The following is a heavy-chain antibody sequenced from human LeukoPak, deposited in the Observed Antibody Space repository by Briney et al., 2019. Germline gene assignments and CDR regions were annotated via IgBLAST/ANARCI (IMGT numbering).Heavy chain of an antibody. J-gene: IGHJ4*02. D-gene: IGHD3-16*01. V-gene: IGHV3-30*04. CDR3: AKDLGGLNYFDY. Sequence: GGSLRLSCAASGFTFSSYAMHWVRQAPGKGLEWVAVISYDGSNKYYADSVKGRFTISRDNSKNTLYLQMNSLRAEDTAIYYCAKDLGGLNYFDYWGQGTLVTVSS. CDR2: ISYDGSNK. CDR1: GFTFSSYA.